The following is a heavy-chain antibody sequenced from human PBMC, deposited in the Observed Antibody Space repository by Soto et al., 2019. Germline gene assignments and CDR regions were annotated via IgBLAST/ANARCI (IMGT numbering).Heavy chain of an antibody. CDR3: ARFLGGAGSYYDGQNYNYYNGMDV. CDR2: IIPVFGTA. J-gene: IGHJ6*02. CDR1: GGPYNSFA. D-gene: IGHD3-10*01. Sequence: QAQLVQSGAEVKKPGSSVKVSCKASGGPYNSFAISWVRQAPGQGLEWIGGIIPVFGTATYAQKFKGRVTITAEESTSTAYMELSSLTSEATAVYYCARFLGGAGSYYDGQNYNYYNGMDVWGQGTTVTVSS. V-gene: IGHV1-69*01.